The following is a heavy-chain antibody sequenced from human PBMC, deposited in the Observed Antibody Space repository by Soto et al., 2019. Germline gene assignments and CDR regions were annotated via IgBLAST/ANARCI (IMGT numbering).Heavy chain of an antibody. CDR1: GDSINNYY. V-gene: IGHV4-59*01. CDR2: IYYSGST. Sequence: SETLSLTCTVSGDSINNYYWTWIRQPPGKGLEWIGNIYYSGSTSYNPSLESRVIISVDRSKNQISLKLSSVTAADTAMYYCARVRVAVAGLDYWGPGILVTVSS. D-gene: IGHD6-19*01. CDR3: ARVRVAVAGLDY. J-gene: IGHJ4*02.